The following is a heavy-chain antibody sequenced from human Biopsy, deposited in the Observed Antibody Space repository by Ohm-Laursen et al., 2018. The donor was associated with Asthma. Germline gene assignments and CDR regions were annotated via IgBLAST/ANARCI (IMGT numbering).Heavy chain of an antibody. Sequence: GTLSLTCSLSSGSGGYMRSGNYYWGWIRQPPGKGLEWIGSIYYSGTTYYNPSLGSQVTVSADTSKNQFSLKLTSVTAADTAVYYCVRGSSSWHHGPFHYYYGLDVWGQGTTATVSS. CDR3: VRGSSSWHHGPFHYYYGLDV. D-gene: IGHD6-13*01. V-gene: IGHV4-39*01. CDR2: IYYSGTT. CDR1: SGSGGYMRSGNYY. J-gene: IGHJ6*02.